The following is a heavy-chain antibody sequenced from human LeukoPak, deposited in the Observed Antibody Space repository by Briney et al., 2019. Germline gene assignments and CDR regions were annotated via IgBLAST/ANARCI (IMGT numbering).Heavy chain of an antibody. J-gene: IGHJ3*02. D-gene: IGHD4-17*01. CDR2: IYYSGST. CDR3: ARDVKDYGDYVFAFDI. CDR1: GGSISSGDYY. Sequence: SETLSLTCTVSGGSISSGDYYWSWIRQPPGKGLEWIGYIYYSGSTYYNPSLKSRVTISVDTSKNQFSLKLSSVTAADTAVYYCARDVKDYGDYVFAFDIWGQGTMVTVSS. V-gene: IGHV4-30-4*01.